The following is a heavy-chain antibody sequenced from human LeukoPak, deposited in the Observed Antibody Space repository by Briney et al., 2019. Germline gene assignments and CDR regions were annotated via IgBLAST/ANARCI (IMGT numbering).Heavy chain of an antibody. Sequence: ASVKVSCKASGGTFSSYAISWVRQAPGQGLEWMGRIIPILGIANYAQKFQGRVTVTADKTTRKAYMELSSLRSEDTAVYYCAREVHEMLVDTAMVNLDYWGQGTLVTVSS. CDR2: IIPILGIA. D-gene: IGHD5-18*01. CDR1: GGTFSSYA. J-gene: IGHJ4*02. CDR3: AREVHEMLVDTAMVNLDY. V-gene: IGHV1-69*04.